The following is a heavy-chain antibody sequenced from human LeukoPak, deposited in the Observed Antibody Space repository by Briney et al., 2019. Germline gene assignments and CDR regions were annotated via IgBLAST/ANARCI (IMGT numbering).Heavy chain of an antibody. CDR2: IYSSGST. J-gene: IGHJ4*02. V-gene: IGHV4-4*07. CDR3: VPYPQPHSSSWYFDH. D-gene: IGHD6-13*01. CDR1: GGSISDFY. Sequence: PSETLSLTCIVSGGSISDFYWSWVRQSAGKGLEYIGRIYSSGSTNYNPSLKSRVAMSVDTSKNQFSLNLRSLTAADTAVYYCVPYPQPHSSSWYFDHWGQGTLVTVSS.